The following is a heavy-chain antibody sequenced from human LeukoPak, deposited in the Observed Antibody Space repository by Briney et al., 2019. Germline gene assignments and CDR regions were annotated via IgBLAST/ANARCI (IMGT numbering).Heavy chain of an antibody. V-gene: IGHV4-59*10. D-gene: IGHD1-26*01. J-gene: IGHJ3*02. CDR2: IYTSGST. CDR3: ARAQPGRDAFDI. Sequence: SETLSLTCAVYGGSFSGYYWSWIRQPAGKGLEWIGRIYTSGSTNYNPSLKSRVTMSVDTSKNQFSLKLSSVTAADTAVYYCARAQPGRDAFDIWGQGTMVTVSS. CDR1: GGSFSGYY.